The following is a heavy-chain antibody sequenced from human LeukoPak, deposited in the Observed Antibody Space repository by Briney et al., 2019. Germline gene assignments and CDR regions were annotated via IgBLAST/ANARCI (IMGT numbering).Heavy chain of an antibody. CDR2: IKQDGSEK. V-gene: IGHV3-7*01. Sequence: GGSLRLSCAASGFTFSSYWMSWVRQAPGKGLEWVANIKQDGSEKYYVDSVKGRFTISRDNAKNSLYLQMNSLRAEDTAVYYCARERGGDLTIRDYYYGMDVWGQGTTVTVSS. CDR3: ARERGGDLTIRDYYYGMDV. CDR1: GFTFSSYW. J-gene: IGHJ6*02. D-gene: IGHD2-21*02.